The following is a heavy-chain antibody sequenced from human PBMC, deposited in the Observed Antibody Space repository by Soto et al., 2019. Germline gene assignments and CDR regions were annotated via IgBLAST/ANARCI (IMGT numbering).Heavy chain of an antibody. V-gene: IGHV4-31*03. CDR1: GGSISSGGYY. J-gene: IGHJ6*02. Sequence: SETLSLTCTVSGGSISSGGYYWSWIRQHPGKGLEWIGYIYYSGSTYYNPSLKSRVTISVDTSKNQFSLKLSSVTAADTAVYYCARDPLFIVGATRPRYYGMDVWGQGTTVTVSS. D-gene: IGHD1-26*01. CDR2: IYYSGST. CDR3: ARDPLFIVGATRPRYYGMDV.